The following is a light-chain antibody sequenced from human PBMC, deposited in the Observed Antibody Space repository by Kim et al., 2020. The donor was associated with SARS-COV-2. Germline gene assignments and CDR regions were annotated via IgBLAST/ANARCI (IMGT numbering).Light chain of an antibody. CDR1: QSVGTN. CDR3: QQYKNWPLT. V-gene: IGKV3-15*01. J-gene: IGKJ4*02. CDR2: AAS. Sequence: VMTQSPATLSVSPGDRVTVSCWASQSVGTNLAWYQHKPGQAPRLLIYAASATATGVPARFIGSGSGTEFTLTITSLQSEDFAVYYCQQYKNWPLTFGGGTKVDFK.